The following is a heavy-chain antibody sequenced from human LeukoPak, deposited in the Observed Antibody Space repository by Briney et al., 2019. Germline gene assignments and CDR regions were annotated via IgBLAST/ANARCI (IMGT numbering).Heavy chain of an antibody. CDR1: GNTLRELP. CDR2: FDPENAEI. D-gene: IGHD3-3*01. V-gene: IGHV1-24*01. CDR3: ATRGSDFWSGFDY. J-gene: IGHJ4*02. Sequence: ASVKVSCKLSGNTLRELPIQWVRQAGGKGLEWMAGFDPENAEIVYAQKFQGRVTMTEDTSTNTAYMQLTSLTSDDTALYYCATRGSDFWSGFDYWGQGTQVTVSS.